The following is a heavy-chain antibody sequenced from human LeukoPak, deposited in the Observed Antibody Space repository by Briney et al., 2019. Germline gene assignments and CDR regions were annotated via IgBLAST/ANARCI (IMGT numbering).Heavy chain of an antibody. CDR2: IYSGGST. Sequence: PGGSLRLSCAASGFTVSSNYMSWVRQAPGKGLEWVSVIYSGGSTYYADSVKGRFTISRDNSKNTLYLQMNSLRAEDTAVYYCARDSTAAASGFDYWGQGTLVTVSS. CDR3: ARDSTAAASGFDY. CDR1: GFTVSSNY. J-gene: IGHJ4*02. V-gene: IGHV3-53*01. D-gene: IGHD2-2*01.